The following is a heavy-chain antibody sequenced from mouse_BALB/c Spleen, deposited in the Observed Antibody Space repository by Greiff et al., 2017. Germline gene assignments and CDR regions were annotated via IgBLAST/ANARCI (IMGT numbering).Heavy chain of an antibody. D-gene: IGHD1-1*01. J-gene: IGHJ1*01. CDR1: GYTFTDYA. CDR3: ARHYYYGSSHWYFDV. CDR2: ISTYNGNT. Sequence: VMLVESGPEVVRPGVSVKISCKGSGYTFTDYAMHWVKQSHAKSLEWIGVISTYNGNTNYNQKFKGKATMTVDKSSSTAYMELARLTSEDSAIYYCARHYYYGSSHWYFDVWGAGTTVTVSS. V-gene: IGHV1-67*01.